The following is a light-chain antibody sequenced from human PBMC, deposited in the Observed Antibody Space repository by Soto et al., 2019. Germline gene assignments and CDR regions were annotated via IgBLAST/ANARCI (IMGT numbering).Light chain of an antibody. CDR3: QQHGSSPLTYT. Sequence: EIVLTQSPGTLSLSPGERATLSCRASQSVTSNYLAWYQQKPGQAPSLLIYSASSRATGIPNRFSGSGSGTDFTLTISILEPEDFEVYYCQQHGSSPLTYTFGQGTKLEI. CDR1: QSVTSNY. J-gene: IGKJ2*01. CDR2: SAS. V-gene: IGKV3-20*01.